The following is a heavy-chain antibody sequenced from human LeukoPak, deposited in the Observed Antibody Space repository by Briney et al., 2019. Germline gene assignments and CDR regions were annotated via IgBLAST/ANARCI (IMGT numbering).Heavy chain of an antibody. Sequence: SQTLSLTCTVSGGSISSGGYYWSWIRQPPGKGLEWIGYIYHSGSTYYNPSLKSRVTISVDRSKNQFSLKLSSVTAADTAVYYCARARDYGGYLGAFDIWGQGTMVTVSS. CDR3: ARARDYGGYLGAFDI. J-gene: IGHJ3*02. D-gene: IGHD4-17*01. CDR2: IYHSGST. V-gene: IGHV4-30-2*01. CDR1: GGSISSGGYY.